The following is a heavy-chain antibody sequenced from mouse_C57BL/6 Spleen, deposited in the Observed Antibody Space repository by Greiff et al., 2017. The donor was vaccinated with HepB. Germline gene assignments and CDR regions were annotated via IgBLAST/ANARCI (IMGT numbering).Heavy chain of an antibody. V-gene: IGHV14-4*01. Sequence: EVKLMESGAELVRPGASVKLSCTASGFNIKDDYMHWVKQRPEQGLEWIGWIDPENGDTEYASKFQGKATITADTSSNTAYLQLSSLTSEDTAVYYCTTRNYGSSYFFAYWGQGTLVTVSA. CDR2: IDPENGDT. CDR3: TTRNYGSSYFFAY. CDR1: GFNIKDDY. J-gene: IGHJ3*01. D-gene: IGHD1-1*01.